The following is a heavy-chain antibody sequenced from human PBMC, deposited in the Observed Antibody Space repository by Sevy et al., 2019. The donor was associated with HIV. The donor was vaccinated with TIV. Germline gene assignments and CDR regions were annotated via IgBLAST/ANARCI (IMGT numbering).Heavy chain of an antibody. Sequence: SETLSLTCSVSGDSITRSVYYWAWIRQPPGKGLDWIGSISSSGNTYHNASLKGRLTMAVDTSKSQFSLTLESVTAADTAVYYCARRSAGQWLAVYYFDSWGQGTLVTVSS. CDR2: ISSSGNT. CDR3: ARRSAGQWLAVYYFDS. J-gene: IGHJ4*02. CDR1: GDSITRSVYY. V-gene: IGHV4-39*01. D-gene: IGHD6-19*01.